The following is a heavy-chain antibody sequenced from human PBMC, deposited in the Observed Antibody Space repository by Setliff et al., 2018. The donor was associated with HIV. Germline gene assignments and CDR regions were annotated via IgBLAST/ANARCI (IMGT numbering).Heavy chain of an antibody. Sequence: PSETLRLSCAASGFSFSSYWMSWVRQAPGKGLEWLSYIGSSGTPIYYADSVKGRFTISRDNAKNSLNLQMNSLRAEDTAVYYCARVRSPFYFDYWGQGTLVTVSS. CDR2: IGSSGTPI. J-gene: IGHJ4*02. CDR1: GFSFSSYW. V-gene: IGHV3-48*04. CDR3: ARVRSPFYFDY.